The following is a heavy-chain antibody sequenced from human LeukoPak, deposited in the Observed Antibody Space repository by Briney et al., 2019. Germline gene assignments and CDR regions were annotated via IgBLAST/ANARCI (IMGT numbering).Heavy chain of an antibody. D-gene: IGHD3-9*01. J-gene: IGHJ4*02. Sequence: ASVKVSCKASGYTFTGYYMHWVRQAPGQGLEWMGIINPSGGSTSYAQKFQGRVTMTRDTSTSTVYMELSSLRSEDTAVYYCARAGWDYDILTGYFDYWGQGTLVTVSS. CDR2: INPSGGST. V-gene: IGHV1-46*01. CDR1: GYTFTGYY. CDR3: ARAGWDYDILTGYFDY.